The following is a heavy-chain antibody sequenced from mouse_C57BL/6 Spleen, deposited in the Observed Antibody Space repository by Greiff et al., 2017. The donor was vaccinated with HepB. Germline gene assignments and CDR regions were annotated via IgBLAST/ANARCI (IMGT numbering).Heavy chain of an antibody. D-gene: IGHD1-1*01. Sequence: EVQLQQSGPELVKPGASVKIPCKASGYTFTDYNMDWVKQSHGKSLEWIGDINPNNGGTIYNQKFKGKATLTVDKSSSTADMELSSLTSEDTAVYYCARLYYGSSYYAMDYWGQGTSVTVSS. J-gene: IGHJ4*01. CDR2: INPNNGGT. CDR3: ARLYYGSSYYAMDY. CDR1: GYTFTDYN. V-gene: IGHV1-18*01.